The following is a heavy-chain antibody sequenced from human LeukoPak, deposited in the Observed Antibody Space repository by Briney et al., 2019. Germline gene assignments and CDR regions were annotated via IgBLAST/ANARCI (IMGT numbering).Heavy chain of an antibody. CDR2: IYHSGST. Sequence: SETLSLTCTVSGSSISSGGYYWSWIRQPPGKGLEWIGYIYHSGSTYYNPSLKSRVTISVDRSKNQFSLKLSSVTAADTAVYYCARAQDSYGYGDYWGQGTLVTVSS. J-gene: IGHJ4*02. CDR3: ARAQDSYGYGDY. D-gene: IGHD5-18*01. CDR1: GSSISSGGYY. V-gene: IGHV4-30-2*01.